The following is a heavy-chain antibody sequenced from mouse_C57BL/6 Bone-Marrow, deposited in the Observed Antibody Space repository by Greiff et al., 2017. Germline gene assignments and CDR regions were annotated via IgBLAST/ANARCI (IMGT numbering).Heavy chain of an antibody. J-gene: IGHJ3*01. CDR1: GYSITSGYY. D-gene: IGHD1-1*01. CDR2: ISYDGSN. Sequence: EVKVEESGPGLVKPSQSLSLTCSVTGYSITSGYYWNWIRQFPGNKLEWMGYISYDGSNNYNPSLKNRISITRDTSKNQFFLKLNSVTTEDTATYYCARAPFITFAYWGQGTLVTVSA. V-gene: IGHV3-6*01. CDR3: ARAPFITFAY.